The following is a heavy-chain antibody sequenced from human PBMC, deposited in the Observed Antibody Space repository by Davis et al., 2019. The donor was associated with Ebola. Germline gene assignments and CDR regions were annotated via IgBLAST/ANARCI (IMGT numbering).Heavy chain of an antibody. CDR3: ARLLPSDP. CDR1: GGTFSSYA. Sequence: ASVKVSCKASGGTFSSYAINWVRQAPGQGLEWMGWINPNSGGTNYAQKFQGRVTMTRDTSISTAYMELSRLRSDDTAVYYCARLLPSDPWGQGTLVTVSS. CDR2: INPNSGGT. V-gene: IGHV1-2*02. J-gene: IGHJ5*02.